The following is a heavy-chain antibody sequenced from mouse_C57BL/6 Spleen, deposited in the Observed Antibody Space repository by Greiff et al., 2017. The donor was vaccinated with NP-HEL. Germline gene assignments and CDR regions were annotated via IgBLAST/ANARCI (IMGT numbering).Heavy chain of an antibody. CDR3: ASLSSYWYFDV. Sequence: EVQGVESGGDLVKPGGSLKLSCAASGFTFSSYGMSWVRQTPDKRLEWVATISSGGSYTYYPDSVKGRFTISRDNAKNTLYLQMSSLKSEDTAMYYCASLSSYWYFDVWGTGTTVTVSS. CDR2: ISSGGSYT. CDR1: GFTFSSYG. V-gene: IGHV5-6*01. J-gene: IGHJ1*03. D-gene: IGHD1-1*01.